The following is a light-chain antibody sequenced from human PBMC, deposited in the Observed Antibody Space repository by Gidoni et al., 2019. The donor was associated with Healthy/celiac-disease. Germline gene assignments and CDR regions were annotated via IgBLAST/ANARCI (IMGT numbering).Light chain of an antibody. J-gene: IGKJ1*01. CDR2: GAS. CDR1: QSVSSSY. CDR3: QQYGSSPRT. Sequence: EIVLPQSPGTLSLSPGERATLSCRASQSVSSSYLAWYQQKPGQAPRLLIYGASSRATGIPDRFSGSGSGTDCTLTISRLEPEDCAVYYCQQYGSSPRTFGQXTKVEIK. V-gene: IGKV3-20*01.